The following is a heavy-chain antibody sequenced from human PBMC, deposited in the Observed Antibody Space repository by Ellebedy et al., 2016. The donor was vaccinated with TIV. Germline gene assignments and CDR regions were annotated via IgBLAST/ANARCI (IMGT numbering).Heavy chain of an antibody. V-gene: IGHV3-66*01. J-gene: IGHJ4*02. CDR2: IYSGGTT. D-gene: IGHD3-10*01. CDR3: AKAGGLRWFGDY. CDR1: GFTVSNNY. Sequence: GGSLRLSCEVSGFTVSNNYMTWVRQAPGEGLEWVSVIYSGGTTYYADSVRGRFTISRDNSKNTLYLQMNSLRAEDTAGYYWAKAGGLRWFGDYWGQGTLVTVSS.